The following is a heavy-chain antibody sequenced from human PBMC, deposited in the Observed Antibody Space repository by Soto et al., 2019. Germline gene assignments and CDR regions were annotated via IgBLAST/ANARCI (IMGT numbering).Heavy chain of an antibody. CDR3: VYRSSRYFQS. V-gene: IGHV2-5*02. J-gene: IGHJ1*01. Sequence: QITLKESGPTLVKPTQTLTLTCTFSGVSLSTSGVGVGWIRQPPGKALEWLALIYWDDDKRYSPSLKSRLTITKGTSKYQVVLTMTNMDPVDTATYYCVYRSSRYFQSWGQGTLVTVSS. CDR1: GVSLSTSGVG. CDR2: IYWDDDK.